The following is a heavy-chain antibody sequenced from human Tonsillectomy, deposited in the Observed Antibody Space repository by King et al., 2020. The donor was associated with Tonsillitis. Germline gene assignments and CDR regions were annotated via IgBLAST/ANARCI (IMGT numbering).Heavy chain of an antibody. D-gene: IGHD2-8*02. J-gene: IGHJ4*02. CDR3: AKVRVDSTGETDFDY. Sequence: VQLVESGGGLVKPGGSLRLSCAASGFTFSTYAMSWVRQAPGKGLEWLSAISGSGGVTFYAESVKGRFTISRDNSKNTLCLQMTSLRAEDTAVYYCAKVRVDSTGETDFDYWGEGTLVSVSS. CDR2: ISGSGGVT. CDR1: GFTFSTYA. V-gene: IGHV3-23*04.